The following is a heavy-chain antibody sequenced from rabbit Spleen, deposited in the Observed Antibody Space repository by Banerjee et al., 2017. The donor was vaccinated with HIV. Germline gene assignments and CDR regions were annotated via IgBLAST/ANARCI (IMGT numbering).Heavy chain of an antibody. CDR2: INIVTGKS. CDR3: AREIAGVAESFNL. Sequence: QEQLEESGGGLVKPEGSLTLTCTASGFSFSNGYFMCWVRQAPGKGLEWIACINIVTGKSVYASWAKGRFTMSRTSSTTVTLQMTSLTAADTATYFCAREIAGVAESFNLWGQGTLVTVS. CDR1: GFSFSNGYF. D-gene: IGHD4-2*01. J-gene: IGHJ4*01. V-gene: IGHV1S45*01.